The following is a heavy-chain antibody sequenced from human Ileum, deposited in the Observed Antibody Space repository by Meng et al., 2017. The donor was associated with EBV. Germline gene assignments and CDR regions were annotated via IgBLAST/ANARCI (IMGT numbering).Heavy chain of an antibody. V-gene: IGHV4-34*01. D-gene: IGHD3-9*01. CDR1: GGSFSGYY. Sequence: RLHAGAGLLRPSETLSLTCAVYGGSFSGYYWSWIRQPSGKGLEWIGEINHSGSTNYNPSLKSRVTISVDTSKNQFSLKLSSVTAADTAVYYCASTYYDILTGSLFDYWGQGTLVTVSS. J-gene: IGHJ4*02. CDR3: ASTYYDILTGSLFDY. CDR2: INHSGST.